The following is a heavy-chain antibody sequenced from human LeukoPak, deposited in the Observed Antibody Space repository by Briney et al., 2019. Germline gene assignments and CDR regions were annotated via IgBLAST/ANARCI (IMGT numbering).Heavy chain of an antibody. CDR2: ISSSGNTI. D-gene: IGHD3-3*01. CDR1: RLTFSNYE. V-gene: IGHV3-48*03. CDR3: ARVTIFGVVATFDY. Sequence: GGSLRLSCAAPRLTFSNYEMHWVRQAPGKGPEWLSYISSSGNTIYYADTVKGRFTISRDNSKNSLYLQMNSLRAEDTAVYYCARVTIFGVVATFDYWGQGTLVTVSS. J-gene: IGHJ4*02.